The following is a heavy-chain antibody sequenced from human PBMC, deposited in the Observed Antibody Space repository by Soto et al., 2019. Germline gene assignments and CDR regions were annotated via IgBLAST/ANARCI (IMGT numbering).Heavy chain of an antibody. CDR3: AKDNYDFWSGYYRPYDAFDI. CDR2: ISGSGGST. CDR1: GFTFSSYA. V-gene: IGHV3-23*01. D-gene: IGHD3-3*01. Sequence: GGSLRLSCAASGFTFSSYAMSWVRQAPGKGLEWVSAISGSGGSTYYADSVKGRFTISRDNSKNTLYLQMNSLRAEDTAVYYCAKDNYDFWSGYYRPYDAFDIWGQGTMVTVSS. J-gene: IGHJ3*02.